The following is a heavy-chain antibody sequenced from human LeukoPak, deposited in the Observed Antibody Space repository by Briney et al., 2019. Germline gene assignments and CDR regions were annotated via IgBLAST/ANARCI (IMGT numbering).Heavy chain of an antibody. Sequence: SETLSLTCAVYGGSFSGYYWSWIRQPPGKGLEWIGEINHSGSTNYNPSLKSRVTISVDASKNQFSLKLSSVTAADTAVYYCARERRYSSGWDAEYFQHWGQGTLVTVSS. CDR2: INHSGST. CDR1: GGSFSGYY. V-gene: IGHV4-34*01. J-gene: IGHJ1*01. D-gene: IGHD6-19*01. CDR3: ARERRYSSGWDAEYFQH.